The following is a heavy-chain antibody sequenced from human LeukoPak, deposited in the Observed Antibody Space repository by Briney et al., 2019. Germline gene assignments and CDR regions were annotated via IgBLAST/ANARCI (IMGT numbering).Heavy chain of an antibody. V-gene: IGHV3-30*02. Sequence: GGSLRLSCAASGFTFSSYGMHWVRQAPGKGLEWVAFIRYDGSNKYYADSVKGRFTISRDNSKNTLYLQMNSLRAEDTAVYYCIKGARDYFDSWGQGTLVTVSS. CDR3: IKGARDYFDS. CDR1: GFTFSSYG. CDR2: IRYDGSNK. J-gene: IGHJ4*02.